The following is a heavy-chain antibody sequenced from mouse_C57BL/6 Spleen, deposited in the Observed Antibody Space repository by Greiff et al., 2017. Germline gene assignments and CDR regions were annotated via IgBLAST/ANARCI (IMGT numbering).Heavy chain of an antibody. CDR1: GFSLNSYA. J-gene: IGHJ4*01. Sequence: VQRVESGPGLVAPSQSLSITCTVSGFSLNSYAISWVRQPPGKGLEWLGVIWTGGGTNYNSALKSRLSISKDNSKSQVFLKMNSLQTDDTARYYCARNFNYYGSSYAMDYWGQGTSVTVSS. CDR2: IWTGGGT. D-gene: IGHD1-1*01. V-gene: IGHV2-9-1*01. CDR3: ARNFNYYGSSYAMDY.